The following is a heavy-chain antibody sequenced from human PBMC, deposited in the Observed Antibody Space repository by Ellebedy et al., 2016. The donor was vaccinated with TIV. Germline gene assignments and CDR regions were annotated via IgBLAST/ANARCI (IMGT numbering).Heavy chain of an antibody. Sequence: GESLKISCKGSGYRFTSYWIGRVRQMPGKGLEWMGMIYPGDSGTRYSPSFQGQVTISADKSISTADLQWSSLKASDTAMYYCSRHNSDYDILTGAFDIWGQGTMVTVSS. CDR3: SRHNSDYDILTGAFDI. V-gene: IGHV5-51*01. CDR1: GYRFTSYW. J-gene: IGHJ3*02. D-gene: IGHD3-9*01. CDR2: IYPGDSGT.